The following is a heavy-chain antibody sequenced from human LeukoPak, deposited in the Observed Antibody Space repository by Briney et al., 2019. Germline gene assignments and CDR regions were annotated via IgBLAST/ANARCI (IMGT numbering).Heavy chain of an antibody. Sequence: GGSVRLSCGASGFTFSRYWMHWVRQAPGKGLLWVSRINSDGSSTYYADSVKGRFTTSRDNAKNAPHLQMNSLTAEDTAVYYCVLDLFSSFAFDIWGQGTMVTVSS. D-gene: IGHD3/OR15-3a*01. V-gene: IGHV3-74*01. CDR1: GFTFSRYW. CDR2: INSDGSST. J-gene: IGHJ3*02. CDR3: VLDLFSSFAFDI.